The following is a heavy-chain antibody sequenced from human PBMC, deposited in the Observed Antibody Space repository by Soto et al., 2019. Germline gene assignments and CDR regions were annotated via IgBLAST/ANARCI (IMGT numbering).Heavy chain of an antibody. D-gene: IGHD4-4*01. CDR2: IKSETDGGTT. CDR3: TTNYYSNYGMDV. V-gene: IGHV3-15*07. CDR1: GFTFSNAW. J-gene: IGHJ6*02. Sequence: GGSLRLSCAASGFTFSNAWMNWVRQAPGKGLEWVGRIKSETDGGTTEYAAPVKGRFTIARDDSKDTLYLQMNSLKTEDTAVYYCTTNYYSNYGMDVWGQGTTVTVS.